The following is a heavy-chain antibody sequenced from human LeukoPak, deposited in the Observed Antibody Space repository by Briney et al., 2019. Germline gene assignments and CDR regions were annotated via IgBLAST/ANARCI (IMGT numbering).Heavy chain of an antibody. D-gene: IGHD6-19*01. J-gene: IGHJ4*02. Sequence: GGSLRLSCAASGFTFSTYAMSWVRQAPGKGLEWVSTISSGGGFTYYSESVKGRFTISRDSSKSTLCLQMNSLRAEDTAVYYCAKAYSSGWACFDYWGQGALVTVSA. CDR3: AKAYSSGWACFDY. CDR1: GFTFSTYA. CDR2: ISSGGGFT. V-gene: IGHV3-23*01.